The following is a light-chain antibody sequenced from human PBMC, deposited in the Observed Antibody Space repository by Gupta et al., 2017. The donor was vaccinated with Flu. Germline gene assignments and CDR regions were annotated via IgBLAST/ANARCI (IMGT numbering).Light chain of an antibody. CDR2: GNS. CDR3: QSYDSSLSGGVV. CDR1: TSNIGAGYD. J-gene: IGLJ2*01. V-gene: IGLV1-40*01. Sequence: QSVLTQPPSVSGPPGQRVTISCTGSTSNIGAGYDVHWYQQLPGTAPKLLIYGNSNRPSGVPDRFSGSKSGTSASLAITGLQAEDEADYYCQSYDSSLSGGVVFGGGTKLTVL.